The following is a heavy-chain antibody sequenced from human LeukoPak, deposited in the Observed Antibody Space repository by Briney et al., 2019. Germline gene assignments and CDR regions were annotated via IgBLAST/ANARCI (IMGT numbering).Heavy chain of an antibody. CDR3: ARGSYGGWIRIARSITFDY. D-gene: IGHD5-18*01. CDR2: INPSGGST. Sequence: ASVKVSCKASGYTFTSYYMHWVRQAPGQGLEWMGIINPSGGSTSYAQKFQGRVTMTRDTSTSTVYMELSSLRSEDTAVYYCARGSYGGWIRIARSITFDYWGQGTLVTVSS. J-gene: IGHJ4*02. CDR1: GYTFTSYY. V-gene: IGHV1-46*01.